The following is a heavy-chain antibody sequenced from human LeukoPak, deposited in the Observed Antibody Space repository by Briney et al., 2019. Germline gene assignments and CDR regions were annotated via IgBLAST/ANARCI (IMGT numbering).Heavy chain of an antibody. CDR3: ARRGYSYGYFDY. J-gene: IGHJ4*02. Sequence: SETLSLTCTVSGGSISSYYWSWIRQPPGKGLEWIGYIYYSGSTNDNPSLKSRVTISVDASKNQFSLKLSSVTAADTAVYYCARRGYSYGYFDYWGQGTLVTVSS. V-gene: IGHV4-59*08. D-gene: IGHD5-18*01. CDR2: IYYSGST. CDR1: GGSISSYY.